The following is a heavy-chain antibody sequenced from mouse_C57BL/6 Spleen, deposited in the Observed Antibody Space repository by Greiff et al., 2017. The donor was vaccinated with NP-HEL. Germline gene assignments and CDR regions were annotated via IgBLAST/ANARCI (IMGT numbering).Heavy chain of an antibody. CDR2: ISSGSSTI. J-gene: IGHJ2*01. D-gene: IGHD4-1*01. CDR3: ARPAPLTGTFYYFDY. CDR1: GFTFSDYG. Sequence: EVHLVESGGGLVKPGGSLKLSCAASGFTFSDYGMHWVRQAPEKGLEWVAYISSGSSTIYYADTVKGRFTISRDNAKNTLFLQMTSLRSEDTAMYYCARPAPLTGTFYYFDYWGQGTTLTVSS. V-gene: IGHV5-17*01.